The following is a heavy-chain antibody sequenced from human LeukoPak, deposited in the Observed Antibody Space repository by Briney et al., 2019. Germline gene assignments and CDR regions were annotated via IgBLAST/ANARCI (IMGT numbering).Heavy chain of an antibody. CDR3: AREPQPQRWLQLEAFDI. CDR1: GGSISSCGYY. V-gene: IGHV4-31*03. D-gene: IGHD5-12*01. J-gene: IGHJ3*02. Sequence: PSETLSLTCTVSGGSISSCGYYWSWIRQRPGKGLEWIGYIYYSGSTYYNPSLKSRVTISVDTSKNQFSLKLSSVTAADTAVYYCAREPQPQRWLQLEAFDIWGQGTMVTVSS. CDR2: IYYSGST.